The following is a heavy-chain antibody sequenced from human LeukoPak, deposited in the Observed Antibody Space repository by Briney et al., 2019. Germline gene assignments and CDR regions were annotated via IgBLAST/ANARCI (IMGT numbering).Heavy chain of an antibody. J-gene: IGHJ4*02. V-gene: IGHV3-30-3*01. CDR3: ARSSMIVVVITPIYYFDY. CDR2: ISYDGSNK. D-gene: IGHD3-22*01. CDR1: GFTFSSYA. Sequence: GGSLRLSCAASGFTFSSYAMHWVRQAPGKGLEWVAVISYDGSNKYYADSVKGRFTISRDNSKNTLYLQMNSLRAEDTAVYYCARSSMIVVVITPIYYFDYWGQGTLVTVSS.